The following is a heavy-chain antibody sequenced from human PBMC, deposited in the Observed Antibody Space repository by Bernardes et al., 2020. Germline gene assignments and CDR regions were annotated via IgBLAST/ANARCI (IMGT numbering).Heavy chain of an antibody. D-gene: IGHD3-3*01. CDR2: ISSSSSTI. V-gene: IGHV3-48*01. Sequence: GGSLRLSCAASGFTFSSYSMNWVRQAPGKGLEWVSYISSSSSTIYYADSVKGRFTISRDNAKNSLYLQMNSLRAEDTAVYYCARDRRYDFWGGYYRGFAFDIWGQGTMVTVSS. CDR3: ARDRRYDFWGGYYRGFAFDI. CDR1: GFTFSSYS. J-gene: IGHJ3*02.